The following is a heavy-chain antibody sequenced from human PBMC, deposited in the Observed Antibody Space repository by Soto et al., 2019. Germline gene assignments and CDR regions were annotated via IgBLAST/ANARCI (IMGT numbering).Heavy chain of an antibody. CDR2: IYYSGST. CDR1: GGSISSGGYY. D-gene: IGHD3-9*01. V-gene: IGHV4-61*08. J-gene: IGHJ4*02. Sequence: SETLSLTCTVSGGSISSGGYYWSWIRQHPGKGLEWIGYIYYSGSTYYNPSLKSRVTISVDTSKNRFSLKLSSVAAADTAVYYCARSFRRYFDFDSWGQGTLVTVSS. CDR3: ARSFRRYFDFDS.